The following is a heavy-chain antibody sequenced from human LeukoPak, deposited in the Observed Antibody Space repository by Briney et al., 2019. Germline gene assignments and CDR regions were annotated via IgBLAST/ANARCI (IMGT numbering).Heavy chain of an antibody. J-gene: IGHJ3*02. CDR3: AKVLRRGYSYGYRDDAFDI. CDR1: GFTFSSYG. CDR2: ISYDGSNK. V-gene: IGHV3-30*18. D-gene: IGHD5-18*01. Sequence: TGGSLRLSCAASGFTFSSYGMHWVRQAPGKGLEWVAVISYDGSNKYYADSVKGRFTISRDNSKNTLYLQMNSLRAEDTAVYYCAKVLRRGYSYGYRDDAFDIWGQGTMVTVSS.